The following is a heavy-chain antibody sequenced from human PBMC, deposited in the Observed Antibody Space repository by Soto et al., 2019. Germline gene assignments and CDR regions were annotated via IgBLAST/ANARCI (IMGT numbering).Heavy chain of an antibody. CDR3: ARGLLRFLESNAFDI. CDR2: INHSGST. D-gene: IGHD3-3*01. V-gene: IGHV4-34*01. CDR1: GGSFSGYY. J-gene: IGHJ3*02. Sequence: QVQLQQWGAGLLKPSETLSLTCAVYGGSFSGYYWSWIRQPPGKGLEWIGEINHSGSTNYNPSLKSRVTISVDTSKNQFSLKLSSVTAADTAVYYCARGLLRFLESNAFDIWGQGTMVTVSS.